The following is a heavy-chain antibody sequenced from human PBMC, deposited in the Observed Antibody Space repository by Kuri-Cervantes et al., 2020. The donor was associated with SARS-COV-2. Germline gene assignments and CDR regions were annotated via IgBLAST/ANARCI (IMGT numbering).Heavy chain of an antibody. Sequence: GESLKISCAASEFSFRNYWMTWVRQVPGKGLEWVANIKPDGSEKNYVDSVKGRFTISRDNAKNSLYLQTNSLRVEDTAVYYCAKSGRQYDVWGQGTMVTVSS. D-gene: IGHD3-10*01. CDR1: EFSFRNYW. J-gene: IGHJ3*01. CDR3: AKSGRQYDV. CDR2: IKPDGSEK. V-gene: IGHV3-7*01.